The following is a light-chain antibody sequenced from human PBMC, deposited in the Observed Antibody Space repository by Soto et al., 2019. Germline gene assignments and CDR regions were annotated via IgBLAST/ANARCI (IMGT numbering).Light chain of an antibody. CDR1: SSDVGGYNY. Sequence: QSVLTQPASVSGSPGQSITISCTGTSSDVGGYNYVSWYQRHPGKAPKLMIYDVSNRPSGVSNSFSGSKSGTTAYLTISGLQPEDEDDYYSCSYTTSNTRPIVLRTGTKVTVL. CDR2: DVS. V-gene: IGLV2-14*03. J-gene: IGLJ1*01. CDR3: CSYTTSNTRPIV.